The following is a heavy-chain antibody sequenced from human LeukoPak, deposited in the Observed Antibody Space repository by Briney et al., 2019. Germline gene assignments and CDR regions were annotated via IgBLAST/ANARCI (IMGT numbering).Heavy chain of an antibody. J-gene: IGHJ4*02. CDR3: ASYYDYVWGSYRSNDY. CDR1: GFTFSSYA. CDR2: ISGSGGST. D-gene: IGHD3-16*02. Sequence: PGGSLRLSCAASGFTFSSYAMSWVRQAPGKGLEWVSAISGSGGSTYYADSVKGRFTISRDNAKNSLYLQMNSLRAEDTAVYYCASYYDYVWGSYRSNDYWGQGTLVTVSS. V-gene: IGHV3-23*01.